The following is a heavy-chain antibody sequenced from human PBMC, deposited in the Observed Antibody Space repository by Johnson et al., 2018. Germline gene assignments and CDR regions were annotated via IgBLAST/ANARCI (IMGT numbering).Heavy chain of an antibody. J-gene: IGHJ3*02. CDR1: GFTFSSYS. CDR2: ISSSSSYI. D-gene: IGHD1-26*01. V-gene: IGHV3-21*01. Sequence: VQLVQSGGGLVKXGGSLRLSCAASGFTFSSYSMNWVRQAPGKGLEWVSSISSSSSYIYYADSVKGRFTISRDNATNSLFLQMNSLRAEDTALYSCARDLGGSYPIDAFDIWGQGTMVTVSS. CDR3: ARDLGGSYPIDAFDI.